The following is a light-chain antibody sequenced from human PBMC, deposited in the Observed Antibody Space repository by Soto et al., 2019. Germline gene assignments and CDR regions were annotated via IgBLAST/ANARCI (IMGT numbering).Light chain of an antibody. V-gene: IGKV3-20*01. CDR3: QRHGAT. CDR1: QSVSSSD. J-gene: IGKJ1*01. Sequence: EIVLTQSPGTLSLSPGERATLSCRASQSVSSSDLAWYQQKPGQAPRLLIYGASSRATCIQDRFSGSGSGTDFTLTISGLEPADSAAYYCQRHGATFGQGTKGEIK. CDR2: GAS.